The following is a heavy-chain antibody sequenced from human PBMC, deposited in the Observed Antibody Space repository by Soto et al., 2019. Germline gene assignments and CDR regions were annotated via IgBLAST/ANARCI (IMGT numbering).Heavy chain of an antibody. CDR3: ARDVVVVVAAGPPYYYYMDV. Sequence: PGGSLRLSCAASGFTFSSYSMNWVRQAPGKGLEWVSSISSSSSYIYYADSAKGRFTISRDNAKNSLYLQMNSLRAEDTAVYYCARDVVVVVAAGPPYYYYMDVWGKGTKVTVSS. V-gene: IGHV3-21*01. CDR1: GFTFSSYS. J-gene: IGHJ6*03. D-gene: IGHD2-15*01. CDR2: ISSSSSYI.